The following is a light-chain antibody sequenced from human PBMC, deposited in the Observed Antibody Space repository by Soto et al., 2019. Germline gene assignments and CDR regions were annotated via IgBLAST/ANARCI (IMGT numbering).Light chain of an antibody. CDR2: SNN. CDR3: CSYAGSSTLV. Sequence: QSVLTQPPSASGTPGQRVTISCSGSSSNIGSNTVNWYQQLPGTAPKLLIYSNNQRPSGVPDRFSGSKSGTSASLAISGLQSEDEADYYCCSYAGSSTLVFGGGTQLTVL. V-gene: IGLV1-44*01. J-gene: IGLJ2*01. CDR1: SSNIGSNT.